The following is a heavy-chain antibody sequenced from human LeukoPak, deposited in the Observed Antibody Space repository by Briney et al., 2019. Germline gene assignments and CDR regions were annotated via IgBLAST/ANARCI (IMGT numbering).Heavy chain of an antibody. J-gene: IGHJ6*03. Sequence: ASVKVSCKASGGTFSSYAISWVRQPPGQGLEWKGGIIPIFGTANYAQKFQGRVTITTDESTSTAYMELSSLRSEDTAVYYCASVVPAGVGYMDVWGKGTTVTVSS. D-gene: IGHD2-2*01. CDR3: ASVVPAGVGYMDV. CDR2: IIPIFGTA. V-gene: IGHV1-69*05. CDR1: GGTFSSYA.